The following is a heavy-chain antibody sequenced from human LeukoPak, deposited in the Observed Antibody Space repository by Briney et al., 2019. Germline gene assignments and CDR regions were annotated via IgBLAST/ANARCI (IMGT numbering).Heavy chain of an antibody. CDR2: IPFDGSHK. CDR1: GFTLSDYG. D-gene: IGHD1-26*01. V-gene: IGHV3-30*02. Sequence: PGGSLRLSCVVSGFTLSDYGIHWVRQAPGRGLQWVAFIPFDGSHKYYADSVEGRFTISRDTSKYTLYLQMNSLTVEDTAVYFCSKDFGPWGVGATPHYWGQGTLVTVSS. CDR3: SKDFGPWGVGATPHY. J-gene: IGHJ4*02.